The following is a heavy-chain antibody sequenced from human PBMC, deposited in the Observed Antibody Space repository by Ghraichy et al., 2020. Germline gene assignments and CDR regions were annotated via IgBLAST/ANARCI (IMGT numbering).Heavy chain of an antibody. V-gene: IGHV3-23*01. Sequence: LSLTCAASGFTFSSYAMSWVRQAPGKGLEWVSAISGSGGSTYYADSVKGRFTISRDNSKNTLYLQMNSLRAEDTAVYYCAKAPQLADWYFDLWGRGTLVTVSS. CDR1: GFTFSSYA. CDR2: ISGSGGST. J-gene: IGHJ2*01. D-gene: IGHD6-13*01. CDR3: AKAPQLADWYFDL.